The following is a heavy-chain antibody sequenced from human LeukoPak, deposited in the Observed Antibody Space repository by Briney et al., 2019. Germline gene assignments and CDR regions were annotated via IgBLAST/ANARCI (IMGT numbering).Heavy chain of an antibody. D-gene: IGHD5-12*01. CDR2: TYYRSKWYN. V-gene: IGHV6-1*01. CDR1: GDSVSSNSAA. CDR3: ARAIGEIVAEKGDAFDI. Sequence: KPSQTLSLTCAISGDSVSSNSAAWNWIRQSPSRGLEWLGRTYYRSKWYNDYAVSVKSRITINPDTSKNQFSLQLNSVTPEDTAVYYCARAIGEIVAEKGDAFDIWGQGTMVTVSS. J-gene: IGHJ3*02.